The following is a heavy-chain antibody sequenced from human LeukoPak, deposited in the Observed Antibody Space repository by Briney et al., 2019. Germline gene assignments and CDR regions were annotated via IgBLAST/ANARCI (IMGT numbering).Heavy chain of an antibody. Sequence: SETLSLTCTISGGSTDSYYWSWIRHPAGRGLEWIGRIYTSGSTNYNPSLKSRVTISVDTSKNQFSLKLSSVTAADTAVYYGARERVGATRYNFDYWGQGTLVTVSS. CDR2: IYTSGST. V-gene: IGHV4-4*07. CDR1: GGSTDSYY. CDR3: ARERVGATRYNFDY. J-gene: IGHJ4*02. D-gene: IGHD1-26*01.